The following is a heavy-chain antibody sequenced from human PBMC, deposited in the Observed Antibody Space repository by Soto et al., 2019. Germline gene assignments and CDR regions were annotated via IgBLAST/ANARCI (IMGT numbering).Heavy chain of an antibody. CDR1: GYSFTSYW. V-gene: IGHV5-10-1*01. J-gene: IGHJ1*01. D-gene: IGHD2-15*01. CDR3: ARAPGYCSGGSCYSLLQH. Sequence: GESLKISCQGSGYSFTSYWISWVRQMPGKGLEWMGRIDPSDSYTNYSPSFQGHVTISADKSISIAYLQWSSLKASDTAMYYCARAPGYCSGGSCYSLLQHWGQGTLVTVSS. CDR2: IDPSDSYT.